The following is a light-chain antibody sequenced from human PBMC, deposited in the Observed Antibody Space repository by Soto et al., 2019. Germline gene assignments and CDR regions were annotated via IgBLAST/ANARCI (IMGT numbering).Light chain of an antibody. CDR3: SSYTSSTTVI. J-gene: IGLJ2*01. V-gene: IGLV2-14*01. Sequence: QSALTQPASVSGSPGQSITISCTGTSSDVGGYNYVSWYQQHPGKGPKLMSYDVSNRPSGVSNRFSGSKSGNTASLTISGLQAEDEADYYCSSYTSSTTVIFGGGTKLTGL. CDR1: SSDVGGYNY. CDR2: DVS.